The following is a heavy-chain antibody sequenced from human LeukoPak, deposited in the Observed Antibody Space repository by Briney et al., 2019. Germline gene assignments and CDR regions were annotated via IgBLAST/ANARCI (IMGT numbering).Heavy chain of an antibody. CDR3: ARASPRIAAAGN. Sequence: ASVKVSCKASGYTFTSYYMHWVRQAPGQGLEWMGIINPSGGSTSYAQKFQGRVTMTRDTSTSTVYMGLSSLRSEDTAVYYCARASPRIAAAGNWGQGTLVTVSS. V-gene: IGHV1-46*01. J-gene: IGHJ4*02. CDR1: GYTFTSYY. D-gene: IGHD6-13*01. CDR2: INPSGGST.